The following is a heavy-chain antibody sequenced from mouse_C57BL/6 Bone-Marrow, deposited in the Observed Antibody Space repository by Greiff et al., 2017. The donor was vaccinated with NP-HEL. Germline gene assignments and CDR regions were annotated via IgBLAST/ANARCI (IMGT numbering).Heavy chain of an antibody. J-gene: IGHJ3*01. Sequence: EVKLVESGGGLVKPGGSLKLSCAASGFTFSSYAMSWVRQTPEKRLEWVATISDGGSYTYYPDNVKGRFTISRDNAKNNLYLQMSHLKSEDTAMDYCAREDDYDAWFAYWGQGTLVTVSA. V-gene: IGHV5-4*01. D-gene: IGHD2-4*01. CDR3: AREDDYDAWFAY. CDR2: ISDGGSYT. CDR1: GFTFSSYA.